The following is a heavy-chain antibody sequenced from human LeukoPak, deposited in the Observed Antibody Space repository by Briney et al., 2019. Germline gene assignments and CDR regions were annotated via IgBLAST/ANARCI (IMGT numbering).Heavy chain of an antibody. CDR1: GFTFTSYV. CDR2: ISGSGGST. V-gene: IGHV3-23*01. CDR3: ARGGGYDSRYFDY. D-gene: IGHD5-12*01. J-gene: IGHJ4*02. Sequence: PGGSLRLSCAASGFTFTSYVMSWVRQAPGKGLEWVSAISGSGGSTYYAESVKGQFTISRDNSKNTLYLQMNSLRAEDTAVYYCARGGGYDSRYFDYWGQGTLVTVSS.